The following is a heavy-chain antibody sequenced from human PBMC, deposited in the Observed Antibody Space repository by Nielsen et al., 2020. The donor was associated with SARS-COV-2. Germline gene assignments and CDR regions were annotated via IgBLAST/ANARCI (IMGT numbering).Heavy chain of an antibody. D-gene: IGHD6-25*01. CDR3: ARDQDGGAATSNWYFDL. Sequence: GGSLRLSCAASGFRFTSYSMNWVRQAPGKGLEWVASITMSGAYMYYADSVRGRFTVSRDNADNSLYLQMNSLRDEDTALYFCARDQDGGAATSNWYFDLWGRGALVTVSS. J-gene: IGHJ2*01. CDR2: ITMSGAYM. CDR1: GFRFTSYS. V-gene: IGHV3-21*01.